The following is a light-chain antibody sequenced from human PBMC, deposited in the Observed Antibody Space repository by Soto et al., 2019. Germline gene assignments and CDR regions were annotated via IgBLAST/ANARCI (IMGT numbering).Light chain of an antibody. J-gene: IGKJ5*01. CDR2: DAS. Sequence: EVVLTQSPATLSLSPGEKATLSCRASQRVAGSLAWYQHKPGQPPRLLIYDASTRAAGIPARFSGSGSGTDFTLPVSSLEPEDFAVYYCQQRSTRITFGQGTRLESK. CDR1: QRVAGS. CDR3: QQRSTRIT. V-gene: IGKV3-11*01.